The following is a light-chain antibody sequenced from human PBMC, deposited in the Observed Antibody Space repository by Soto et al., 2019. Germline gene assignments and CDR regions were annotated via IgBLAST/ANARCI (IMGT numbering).Light chain of an antibody. CDR2: ASS. CDR3: QQLNSYPRLT. Sequence: DIQLTQSPSFLSASVGDRVTITCRASQGISSYLAWYQQKPGKAPNLLIYASSTLQSGVPSRFSGSGSGPEFTLTISSLQPEDFATYYCQQLNSYPRLTFGGGTKVEIK. J-gene: IGKJ4*01. CDR1: QGISSY. V-gene: IGKV1-9*01.